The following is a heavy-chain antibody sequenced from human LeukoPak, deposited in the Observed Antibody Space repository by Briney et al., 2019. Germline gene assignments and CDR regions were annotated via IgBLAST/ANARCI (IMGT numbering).Heavy chain of an antibody. D-gene: IGHD5-18*01. Sequence: GGSLRLSCAASGFTFSSYSMKWLRQAPGKGLEWVSYISSSSSTIYYADSVKGRFTISRDNAKNSLYLQMNSLRAEDTAVYYCAREDSYGYESGDYWGQGTLVTVSS. V-gene: IGHV3-48*01. J-gene: IGHJ4*02. CDR3: AREDSYGYESGDY. CDR1: GFTFSSYS. CDR2: ISSSSSTI.